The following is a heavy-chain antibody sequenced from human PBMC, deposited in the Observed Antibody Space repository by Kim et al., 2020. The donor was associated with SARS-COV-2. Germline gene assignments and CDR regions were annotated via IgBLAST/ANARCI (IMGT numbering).Heavy chain of an antibody. CDR3: ARRYVVGATLDY. CDR1: GGSISSSSYY. V-gene: IGHV4-39*01. D-gene: IGHD1-26*01. Sequence: SETLSLTCTVSGGSISSSSYYWGWIRQPPGKGLEWIGSIYYSGSTYYNPSLKSRVTISVDTSKNQFSLKLSSVTAADTAVYYCARRYVVGATLDYWGQGTLVTVSS. J-gene: IGHJ4*02. CDR2: IYYSGST.